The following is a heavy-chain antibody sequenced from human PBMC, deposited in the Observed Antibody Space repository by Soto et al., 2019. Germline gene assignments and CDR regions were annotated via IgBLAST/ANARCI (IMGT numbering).Heavy chain of an antibody. CDR1: GGSVNSGGFY. D-gene: IGHD3-10*02. V-gene: IGHV4-61*08. CDR3: ARYVSWGYFDY. CDR2: IYFSGST. Sequence: QVQLQESGPGLMKPSETLSLTCSVSGGSVNSGGFYRSWIRQPPGKGLELIGHIYFSGSTNHNPSLKSRVTIALDTSKNQFSLKLSSVTAADTAVYYCARYVSWGYFDYWGQGSLVTVSS. J-gene: IGHJ4*02.